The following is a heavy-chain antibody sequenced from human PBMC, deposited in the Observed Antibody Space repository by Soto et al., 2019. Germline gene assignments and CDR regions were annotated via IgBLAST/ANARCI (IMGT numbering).Heavy chain of an antibody. CDR2: ISPNGEGI. Sequence: PGRSLRLSCVVSGFTVTSNGVIWDRPPPGKGLEWVSSISPNGEGIWYADSVKGRFTSSRDISRNTVFLQKDSLRAEDTAVYYCAKDRQYPRNYFHYWGQGTLVTVSS. CDR1: GFTVTSNG. D-gene: IGHD4-4*01. V-gene: IGHV3-23*01. CDR3: AKDRQYPRNYFHY. J-gene: IGHJ4*02.